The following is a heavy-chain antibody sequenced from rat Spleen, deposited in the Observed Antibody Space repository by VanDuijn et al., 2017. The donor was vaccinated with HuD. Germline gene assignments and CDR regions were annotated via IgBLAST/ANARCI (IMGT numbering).Heavy chain of an antibody. CDR3: AGHWEGNWFAY. D-gene: IGHD5-1*01. CDR2: MWSGGGT. V-gene: IGHV2-30*01. Sequence: QVQLKESGPGLVQPSQTLSLTCTVSGFSLTNYNVHWVRQPTGKGLEWMGLMWSGGGTAYNSALKSRLSNSRDTSKSQVFLKMNSLQTEDTAMYFCAGHWEGNWFAYWGQGTLVTVSS. J-gene: IGHJ3*01. CDR1: GFSLTNYN.